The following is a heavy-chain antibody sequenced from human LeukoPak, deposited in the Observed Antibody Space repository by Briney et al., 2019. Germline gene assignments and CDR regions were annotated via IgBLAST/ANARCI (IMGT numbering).Heavy chain of an antibody. CDR2: INTNTGNP. J-gene: IGHJ6*02. D-gene: IGHD3-3*01. Sequence: ASVKVSCKASGYTFTSYAMNWVRQAPGQGLEWMGWINTNTGNPTYAQGFTGRFVFSLDTSVSTAYLQISSLKAEDTAVYYCARESPYDFWSGPTWGAYYYYGIDVWGQGTTVTVSS. CDR3: ARESPYDFWSGPTWGAYYYYGIDV. V-gene: IGHV7-4-1*02. CDR1: GYTFTSYA.